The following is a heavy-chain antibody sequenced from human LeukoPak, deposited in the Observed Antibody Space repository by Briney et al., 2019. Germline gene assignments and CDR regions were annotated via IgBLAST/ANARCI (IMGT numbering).Heavy chain of an antibody. J-gene: IGHJ3*02. D-gene: IGHD3-3*01. CDR2: IYHSGST. V-gene: IGHV4-38-2*02. CDR3: ARGGYDFWSGYSIGAFDI. CDR1: GYSISSGYY. Sequence: PSETLSLTRTVSGYSISSGYYWGWIRQPPGKGLEWIGSIYHSGSTYYNPSLKSRVTISVDTSKNQFSLKLSSVTAADTAVYYCARGGYDFWSGYSIGAFDIWGQGTMVTVSS.